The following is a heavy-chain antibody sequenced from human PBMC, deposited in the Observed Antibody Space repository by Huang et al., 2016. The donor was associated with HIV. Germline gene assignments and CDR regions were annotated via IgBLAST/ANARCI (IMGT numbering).Heavy chain of an antibody. D-gene: IGHD3-10*01. CDR1: GFTFSSYG. CDR3: AKGSMANAFDI. Sequence: QVQLVESGGGVVQPGGSLRLSCAASGFTFSSYGMHWVRQAPGKVLEGVAVRRYEGSNKYYADSVRGRFTIARDNSKNTLYLQMNSLRAEDTAVYYCAKGSMANAFDIWGQGTMVTVSS. J-gene: IGHJ3*02. CDR2: RRYEGSNK. V-gene: IGHV3-30*02.